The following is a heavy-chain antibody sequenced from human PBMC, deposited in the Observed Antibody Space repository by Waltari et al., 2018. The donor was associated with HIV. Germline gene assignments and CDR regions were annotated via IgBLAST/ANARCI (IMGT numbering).Heavy chain of an antibody. CDR2: ITPFNGNT. Sequence: QMQLVQSGAEVKKTGSSVKVSCKASGYTFTYRYLHWVRQAPGQALEWMGWITPFNGNTNYARKFQDRVTITRDRSMSTAYMELSSLRSEDTAMYYCATCGGDCPEGWFDPSGQGTLVTVSS. CDR1: GYTFTYRY. V-gene: IGHV1-45*02. D-gene: IGHD2-21*02. CDR3: ATCGGDCPEGWFDP. J-gene: IGHJ5*02.